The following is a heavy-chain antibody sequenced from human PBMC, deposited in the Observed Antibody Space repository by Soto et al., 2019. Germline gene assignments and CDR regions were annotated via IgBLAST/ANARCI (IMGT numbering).Heavy chain of an antibody. J-gene: IGHJ4*02. Sequence: EVQLVESGGGLVQPGGSLRLSCSASGFTFSNYAMHWVRQAPGKGLEYVSGISSDGGSTYYADSVKGRFTISRDNSKSTLYFQMSSLRAEDTAVYYCMKGGRYTKNSLDYWGQGTLVTVSS. V-gene: IGHV3-64D*06. CDR3: MKGGRYTKNSLDY. CDR2: ISSDGGST. D-gene: IGHD1-20*01. CDR1: GFTFSNYA.